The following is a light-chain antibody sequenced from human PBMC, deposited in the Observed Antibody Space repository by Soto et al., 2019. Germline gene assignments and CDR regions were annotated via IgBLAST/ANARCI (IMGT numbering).Light chain of an antibody. CDR2: GAS. CDR3: QQYGSSPTLT. J-gene: IGKJ4*01. Sequence: EVVLTQSPGTLSLSPGGRATLSGRASRSVSSSFLAWYQQKPGQAPRLLIYGASSRATGIPDRFSGSGSGTDFTLTISRLEPQDFAVYYCQQYGSSPTLTFGEGTKVDIK. V-gene: IGKV3-20*01. CDR1: RSVSSSF.